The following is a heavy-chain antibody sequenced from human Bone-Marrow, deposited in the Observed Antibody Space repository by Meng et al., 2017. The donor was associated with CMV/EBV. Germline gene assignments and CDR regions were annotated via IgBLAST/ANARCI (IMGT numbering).Heavy chain of an antibody. CDR1: GFTFTKSA. CDR2: IYRDGST. D-gene: IGHD4-17*01. CDR3: ASDKDGDYSLDS. V-gene: IGHV3-66*01. Sequence: SCAASGFTFTKSALSWVRPAPGKGLGWVSIIYRDGSTYYADSVKGRFTISRDSSRNTLYVQMDSLRADDTAVYYCASDKDGDYSLDSWGQGTLVTVSS. J-gene: IGHJ4*02.